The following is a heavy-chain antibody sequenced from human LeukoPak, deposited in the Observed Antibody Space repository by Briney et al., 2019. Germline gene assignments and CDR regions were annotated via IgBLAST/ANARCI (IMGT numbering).Heavy chain of an antibody. J-gene: IGHJ5*02. Sequence: GRSLRLSCAASGFTFSSYAMHWVRQAPGKGLEWVSSISSSSSYIYYADSVKGRFTISRDNAKNSLYLQMNSLRAEDTAVYYCASSGSPLWFGELYWFDPWGQGTLVTVSS. CDR2: ISSSSSYI. V-gene: IGHV3-21*01. CDR3: ASSGSPLWFGELYWFDP. CDR1: GFTFSSYA. D-gene: IGHD3-10*01.